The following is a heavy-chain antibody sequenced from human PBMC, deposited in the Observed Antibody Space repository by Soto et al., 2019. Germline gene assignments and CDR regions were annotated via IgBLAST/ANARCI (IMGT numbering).Heavy chain of an antibody. CDR2: ISYDGSNK. D-gene: IGHD6-13*01. V-gene: IGHV3-30-3*01. Sequence: QVQLVESGGGVVQPGRSLRLSCAASGFTFSSYAMHWVRQAPGKGLEWVAVISYDGSNKYYADSVKGRFTISRDNSKNTLYLQMNSLRAEDTAVYYCARDGPSASSSRYHYYYGMDVWGQGTTVTVSS. CDR3: ARDGPSASSSRYHYYYGMDV. J-gene: IGHJ6*02. CDR1: GFTFSSYA.